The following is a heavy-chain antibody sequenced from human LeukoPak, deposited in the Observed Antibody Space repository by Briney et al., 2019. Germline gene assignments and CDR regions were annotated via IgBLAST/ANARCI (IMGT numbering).Heavy chain of an antibody. J-gene: IGHJ4*02. Sequence: GGSLRLSCAASGFTFDDYAMHWVRQAPGKGLEWVSGISWNSGSIGYADSVKGRFTISRDNAKNPLYLQMNSLRAEDTALYYCARDPGGGPTHGYWGQGTLVTVSS. CDR1: GFTFDDYA. V-gene: IGHV3-9*01. CDR3: ARDPGGGPTHGY. D-gene: IGHD1-26*01. CDR2: ISWNSGSI.